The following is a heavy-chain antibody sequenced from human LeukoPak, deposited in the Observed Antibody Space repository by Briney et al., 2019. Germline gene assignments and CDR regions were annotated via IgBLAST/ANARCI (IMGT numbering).Heavy chain of an antibody. J-gene: IGHJ4*02. CDR1: GFTFSSYG. D-gene: IGHD2-2*01. V-gene: IGHV3-74*01. Sequence: GGSLRLSCAASGFTFSSYGMHWVRQAPRKGLVWVSRINSDGSSTSYADSVKGRFTISRDNAKNTLYLQMNSLRAEDTAVYYCARVPSSTSCGWGQGTLVTVSS. CDR3: ARVPSSTSCG. CDR2: INSDGSST.